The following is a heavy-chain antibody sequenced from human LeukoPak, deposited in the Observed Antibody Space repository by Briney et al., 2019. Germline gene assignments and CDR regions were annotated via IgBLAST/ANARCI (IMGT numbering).Heavy chain of an antibody. CDR1: GGSFSGYY. J-gene: IGHJ5*02. D-gene: IGHD3-10*01. V-gene: IGHV4-59*08. Sequence: ASETLSLTCAVYGGSFSGYYWSWIRQPPGKGLEWIGYIYYSGSTNYNPSLKSRVTISVDTSKNQFSLKLSSVTAADTAVYYCARSVGSGSYHPYRWFDPWGQGTLVTVPS. CDR2: IYYSGST. CDR3: ARSVGSGSYHPYRWFDP.